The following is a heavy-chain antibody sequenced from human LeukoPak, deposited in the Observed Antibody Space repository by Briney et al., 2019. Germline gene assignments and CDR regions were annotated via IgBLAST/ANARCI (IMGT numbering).Heavy chain of an antibody. CDR2: MNPNRGNT. J-gene: IGHJ6*03. Sequence: ASVKVSCKASGYTFTRYDINWVRQATGQGLEWMGWMNPNRGNTGHAQKFQGRVTMTRNTSISTAYMELSSLRSEDTAVYYCARGGRITMVRGVLGDHYYYYYMDVWGKGTTVTVSS. V-gene: IGHV1-8*01. D-gene: IGHD3-10*01. CDR1: GYTFTRYD. CDR3: ARGGRITMVRGVLGDHYYYYYMDV.